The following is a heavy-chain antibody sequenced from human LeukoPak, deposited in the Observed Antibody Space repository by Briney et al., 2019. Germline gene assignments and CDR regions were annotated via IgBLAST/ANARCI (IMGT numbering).Heavy chain of an antibody. D-gene: IGHD2-15*01. Sequence: ASVKVSFKASGGTFSSYAISWVRQAPGQGLEWMGGIIPIFGTANYAQKFQGRVTITADESTSTAYMELSSLRSEDTAVYYCAREPIGNIVVVVAANTGGFDPWGQGTLVTVSS. CDR3: AREPIGNIVVVVAANTGGFDP. J-gene: IGHJ5*02. CDR2: IIPIFGTA. CDR1: GGTFSSYA. V-gene: IGHV1-69*13.